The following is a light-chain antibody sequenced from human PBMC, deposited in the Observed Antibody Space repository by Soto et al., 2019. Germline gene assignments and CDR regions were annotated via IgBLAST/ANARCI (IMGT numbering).Light chain of an antibody. CDR2: GAS. J-gene: IGKJ2*01. CDR1: QSVGSN. CDR3: QQYNNWPPT. Sequence: EKVMTQSPVTLSVSPGERAALSCRASQSVGSNLAWYQQKPGQAPRLLIYGASTRATGMPARFSGSGSGTEFTLTISSLQSEDFAVYHCQQYNNWPPTFGQGTKLEIK. V-gene: IGKV3-15*01.